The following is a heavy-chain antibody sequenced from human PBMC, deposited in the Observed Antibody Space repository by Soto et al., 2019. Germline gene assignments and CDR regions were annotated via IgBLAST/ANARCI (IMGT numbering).Heavy chain of an antibody. V-gene: IGHV4-39*01. D-gene: IGHD2-15*01. CDR2: IDYNGVT. Sequence: QVQLQESGPGLVKPSETLSLTCTVSGGSIYRSGYYWGWIRQPPGRGLEWIGNIDYNGVTYSNPSLKSRVTISRDTSKNQFYLKVTSVTAADTALYYCGKVLVGATGHTDSDSWGPGTLVAVSS. CDR1: GGSIYRSGYY. J-gene: IGHJ4*02. CDR3: GKVLVGATGHTDSDS.